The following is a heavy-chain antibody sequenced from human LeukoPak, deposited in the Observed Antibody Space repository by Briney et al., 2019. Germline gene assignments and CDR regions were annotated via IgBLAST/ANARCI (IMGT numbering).Heavy chain of an antibody. CDR1: GFTFDDYA. J-gene: IGHJ5*02. Sequence: PGGSLRLSCAASGFTFDDYAMHWVRQGPGKGLEWVSGISWNSGSIGYADSVKGRFTISRDNAKNSLYLQMNSLRAEDTAVYYCARDLRSSSSWGSNWFDPWGQGTLVTVSS. D-gene: IGHD6-6*01. CDR2: ISWNSGSI. V-gene: IGHV3-9*01. CDR3: ARDLRSSSSWGSNWFDP.